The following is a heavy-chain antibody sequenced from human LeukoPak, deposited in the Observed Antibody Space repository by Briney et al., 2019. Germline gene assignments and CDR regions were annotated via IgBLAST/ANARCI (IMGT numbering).Heavy chain of an antibody. CDR3: ARAGAIAAYFDY. D-gene: IGHD6-13*01. V-gene: IGHV1-69*05. Sequence: SVKVSCKASGGTFSSYAISWVRQAPGQGLEWMGGIIPIFGTANYAQKFQGRVMITTDESTSTAYMELSSLRSEDTAVYYCARAGAIAAYFDYWGQGTLVTVSS. CDR1: GGTFSSYA. J-gene: IGHJ4*02. CDR2: IIPIFGTA.